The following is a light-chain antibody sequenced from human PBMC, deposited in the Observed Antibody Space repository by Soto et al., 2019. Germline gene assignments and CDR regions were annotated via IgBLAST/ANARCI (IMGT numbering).Light chain of an antibody. CDR3: QQRNNWPPDIT. V-gene: IGKV3-11*01. Sequence: EVVLTQSPATLSLSPGESATLSCRASQSVRNYLAWYQQKPGQAPRLLIYDASNRAAGIQARFTGSGSGTDFTLTISSLEPEDFAVYFCQQRNNWPPDITFGPGTKVDIK. J-gene: IGKJ3*01. CDR1: QSVRNY. CDR2: DAS.